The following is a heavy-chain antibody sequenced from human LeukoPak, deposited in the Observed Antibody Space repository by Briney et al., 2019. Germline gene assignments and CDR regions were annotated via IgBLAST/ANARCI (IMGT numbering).Heavy chain of an antibody. CDR3: AKDYSGYDIPYFDY. CDR2: ISGSGGST. J-gene: IGHJ4*02. CDR1: GFTFSSYA. Sequence: TGGSLRLSCAASGFTFSSYAMSWVRQAPGKGLEWVSAISGSGGSTYYADSVKGRFTISRDNSKNTLYLQMNSPRAEDTAVYYCAKDYSGYDIPYFDYWGQGTLVTVSS. V-gene: IGHV3-23*01. D-gene: IGHD5-12*01.